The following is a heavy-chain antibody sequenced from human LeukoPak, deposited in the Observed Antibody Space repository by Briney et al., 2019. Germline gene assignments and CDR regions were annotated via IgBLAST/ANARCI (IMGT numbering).Heavy chain of an antibody. Sequence: ASVKVSCKASGYTFTTYYMHWVRQAPGQGLEWMGIINPSGGSTTYAQKFQGRVTMTGDMSTSTVYMELSSLRSEDTAVYYCARDGHRMYYYESSVYRFDYWGQGTLVTVSS. D-gene: IGHD3-22*01. V-gene: IGHV1-46*01. CDR1: GYTFTTYY. J-gene: IGHJ4*02. CDR3: ARDGHRMYYYESSVYRFDY. CDR2: INPSGGST.